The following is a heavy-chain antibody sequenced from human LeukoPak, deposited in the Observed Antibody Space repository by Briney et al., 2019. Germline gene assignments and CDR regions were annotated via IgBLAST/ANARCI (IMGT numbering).Heavy chain of an antibody. CDR1: GLSFSAST. D-gene: IGHD2-2*03. CDR2: ITGTTFYT. J-gene: IGHJ5*02. V-gene: IGHV3-21*06. CDR3: AKMDGP. Sequence: GSLRLSCAASGLSFSASTMTWVRQAPGKGLEWVADITGTTFYTHYADSVKGRFTISRDNANYTLYLQMSSLRVEDTAIYYCAKMDGPWGQGTLVTVSS.